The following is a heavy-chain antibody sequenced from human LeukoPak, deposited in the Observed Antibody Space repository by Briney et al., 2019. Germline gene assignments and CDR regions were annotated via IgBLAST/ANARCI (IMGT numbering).Heavy chain of an antibody. CDR3: ARDQRPGISSSYAFDI. CDR2: IYYSGST. D-gene: IGHD6-13*01. J-gene: IGHJ3*02. V-gene: IGHV4-59*01. Sequence: SETLSLTCTVSGGSISSYYWNWIRQPPGKGLEWIGNIYYSGSTNYNPSLESRVTISVDTSKNQFSLKLSSVTAADTAVYYCARDQRPGISSSYAFDIWGQGTTVTVSS. CDR1: GGSISSYY.